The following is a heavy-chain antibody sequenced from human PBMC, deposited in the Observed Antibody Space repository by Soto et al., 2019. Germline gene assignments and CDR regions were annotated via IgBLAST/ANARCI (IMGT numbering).Heavy chain of an antibody. J-gene: IGHJ4*02. V-gene: IGHV5-51*01. CDR3: ARTFDYYDSSGYYYDY. D-gene: IGHD3-22*01. CDR2: IYPGDSDT. CDR1: GYSFTSYW. Sequence: GESLKISCKASGYSFTSYWIGWVRQMPGKGLEWMGIIYPGDSDTRYSPSFQGQVTISADKSISTAYLQWSSLKASDTAMYYCARTFDYYDSSGYYYDYWGQGTLVTVSS.